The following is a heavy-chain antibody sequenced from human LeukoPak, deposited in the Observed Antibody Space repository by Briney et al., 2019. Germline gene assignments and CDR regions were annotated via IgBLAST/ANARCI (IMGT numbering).Heavy chain of an antibody. V-gene: IGHV1-69*02. J-gene: IGHJ3*02. CDR1: GGTFSSYT. D-gene: IGHD3-16*01. CDR2: IIPILGIA. CDR3: ARRGARDAFDI. Sequence: SVKVSCKASGGTFSSYTISWVREAPGQGLEWMGRIIPILGIANYAQKFQGRVTMTRNTSISTAYMELSSLRSEDTAVYYCARRGARDAFDIWGQGTMVTVSS.